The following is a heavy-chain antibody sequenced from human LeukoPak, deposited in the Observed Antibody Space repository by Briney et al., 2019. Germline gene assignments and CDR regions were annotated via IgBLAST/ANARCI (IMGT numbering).Heavy chain of an antibody. Sequence: PSETLSLTCTVSGGSISSYYWNWIRQPPGKGLEWIGYIYYSGSTNYNPSLKSRVSISLDTSNNQFSLNLKPVTAADTAVYYCARGGTDYYSYYYMDLWGKETTLSVCS. CDR3: ARGGTDYYSYYYMDL. CDR2: IYYSGST. V-gene: IGHV4-59*01. CDR1: GGSISSYY. J-gene: IGHJ6*03. D-gene: IGHD1-1*01.